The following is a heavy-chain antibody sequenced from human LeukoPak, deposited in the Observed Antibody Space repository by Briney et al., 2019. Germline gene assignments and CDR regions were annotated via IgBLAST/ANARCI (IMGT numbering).Heavy chain of an antibody. Sequence: GESLKISCKGSGYSFTNYWIGWVRQMPGKGLEWMGIIYPADSNTRYSPSLQGQVTISVDKSISTAYLQWSSLKASDTAVYYCATGRCCTGGTCYSSLDFWGQGTLVTVSS. CDR3: ATGRCCTGGTCYSSLDF. J-gene: IGHJ4*02. V-gene: IGHV5-51*01. D-gene: IGHD2-15*01. CDR1: GYSFTNYW. CDR2: IYPADSNT.